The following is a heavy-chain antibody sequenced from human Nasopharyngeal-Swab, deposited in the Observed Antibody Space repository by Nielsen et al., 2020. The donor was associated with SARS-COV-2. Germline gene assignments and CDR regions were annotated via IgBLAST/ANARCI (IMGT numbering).Heavy chain of an antibody. J-gene: IGHJ5*02. Sequence: GESLKISCAASGFTFSSYDMHWVRQATGKGLEWVSAIGTAGDTYYPGSVKGRFTISSENAKNSLYLQMNSLGAGDTAVYYCARARPDIVVVPAALLFDPWGQGTLVTVSS. CDR3: ARARPDIVVVPAALLFDP. D-gene: IGHD2-2*01. CDR1: GFTFSSYD. CDR2: IGTAGDT. V-gene: IGHV3-13*04.